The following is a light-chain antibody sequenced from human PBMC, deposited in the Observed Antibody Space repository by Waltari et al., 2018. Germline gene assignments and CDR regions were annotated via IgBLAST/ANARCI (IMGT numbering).Light chain of an antibody. CDR1: ILGSKY. V-gene: IGLV3-1*01. CDR3: QALGSNRWV. J-gene: IGLJ3*02. Sequence: SYELTQPPSVSVSPGQTASITCSGDILGSKYASWYQHKAGQSPLLVIYQDINRPSGIPGRFSGSKSGNTATLTISGTQAMDDADYYCQALGSNRWVFGGGTKLTVL. CDR2: QDI.